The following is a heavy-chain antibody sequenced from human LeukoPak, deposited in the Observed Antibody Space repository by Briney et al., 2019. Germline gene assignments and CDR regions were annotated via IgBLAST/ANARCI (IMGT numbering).Heavy chain of an antibody. CDR2: IWYDGSNK. CDR1: GSTFSNYG. CDR3: AKGSIVGATNFDY. Sequence: GGSLRLSCAASGSTFSNYGMHWVRQAPGKGLEWVAFIWYDGSNKYYADSVKGRFTISRDNSKNTLYLQMNSLRAEDTAVYYCAKGSIVGATNFDYWGQGTLVTVAS. J-gene: IGHJ4*02. D-gene: IGHD1-26*01. V-gene: IGHV3-30*02.